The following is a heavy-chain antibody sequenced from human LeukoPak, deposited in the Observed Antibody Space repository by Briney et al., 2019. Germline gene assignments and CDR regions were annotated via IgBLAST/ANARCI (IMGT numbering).Heavy chain of an antibody. CDR2: IIPIFGTA. CDR3: ARPGYCSRTSCYSYYYYGMDV. CDR1: GGTFSSYA. V-gene: IGHV1-69*13. J-gene: IGHJ6*02. D-gene: IGHD2-2*03. Sequence: ASVKVSCKASGGTFSSYAISWVRQAPGQGLEWMGGIIPIFGTANYAQKFQGRVTITADESTSTAYMELSSLRSEDTAVYYCARPGYCSRTSCYSYYYYGMDVWGQGTTVTVSS.